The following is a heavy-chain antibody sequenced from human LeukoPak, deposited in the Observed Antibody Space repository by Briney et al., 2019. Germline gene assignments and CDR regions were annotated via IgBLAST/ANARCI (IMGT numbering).Heavy chain of an antibody. Sequence: ASVKVSCKASGYTFTGYYMHCVRQAPGQGLEWMGWINPNSGGTNYAQKLQGRVTMTRDTSISTAYMELSRLRSDDTAVYYCARDRFVLRFLRGFDPWGQGTLVTVSS. CDR1: GYTFTGYY. J-gene: IGHJ5*02. D-gene: IGHD3-3*01. V-gene: IGHV1-2*02. CDR2: INPNSGGT. CDR3: ARDRFVLRFLRGFDP.